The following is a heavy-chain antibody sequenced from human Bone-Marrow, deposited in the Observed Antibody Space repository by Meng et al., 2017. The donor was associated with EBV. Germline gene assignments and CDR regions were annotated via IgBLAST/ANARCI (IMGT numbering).Heavy chain of an antibody. V-gene: IGHV4-39*07. CDR3: ARDRTRSYYNGDYSEWFDT. J-gene: IGHJ5*02. CDR1: GGSISSTSYY. D-gene: IGHD3-10*01. CDR2: IFHSGGT. Sequence: QLHLQESGPGLVKPLESLSLTCTVSGGSISSTSYYWGWIRQPQGKGLEWIGSIFHSGGTYYNPSVRSRVIISVDTSKNQFSLRLGSVTAADTAVYFCARDRTRSYYNGDYSEWFDTWGQGPLVTVSS.